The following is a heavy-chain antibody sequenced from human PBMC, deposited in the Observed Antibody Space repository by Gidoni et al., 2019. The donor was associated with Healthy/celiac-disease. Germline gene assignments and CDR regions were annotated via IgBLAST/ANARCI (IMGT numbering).Heavy chain of an antibody. V-gene: IGHV3-33*01. CDR3: AREILTGELLSYYYYYYGMDV. D-gene: IGHD1-26*01. J-gene: IGHJ6*02. Sequence: QVQLVESGGGVVQPGRYLRLSCAASGFTFSSYGMHWVRQAPGKGLEWVAVIWYVGSNKYYADSVQGRFTISRDNSKNTLYLQMNSLRAEDTAVYYCAREILTGELLSYYYYYYGMDVWGQGTTVTVSS. CDR1: GFTFSSYG. CDR2: IWYVGSNK.